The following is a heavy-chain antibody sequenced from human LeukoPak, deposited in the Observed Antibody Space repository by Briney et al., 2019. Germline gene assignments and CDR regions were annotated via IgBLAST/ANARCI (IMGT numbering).Heavy chain of an antibody. CDR1: GFTFSSYW. CDR3: ARDWLAGNPYHAFDL. CDR2: IKEDGSEE. J-gene: IGHJ3*01. V-gene: IGHV3-7*01. D-gene: IGHD3-22*01. Sequence: GGSLRLSCAASGFTFSSYWMSWVRQAPGKGLECVANIKEDGSEEYYVDSVKGRFSISRDNAKNSLYLQMNSLRAEDTAVYYCARDWLAGNPYHAFDLWGKGAMVTVSS.